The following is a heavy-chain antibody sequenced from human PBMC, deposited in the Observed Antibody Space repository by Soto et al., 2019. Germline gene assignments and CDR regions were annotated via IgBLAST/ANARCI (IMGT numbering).Heavy chain of an antibody. CDR2: IYHSGST. CDR3: AREPVAGNGGWFDP. J-gene: IGHJ5*02. V-gene: IGHV4-4*02. Sequence: SETLSLTCAVSGGSISSTNWWTWVRQPPGKGLEWIGEIYHSGSTIYNPSLKSRVTMSVDKSKSQFSLRLTSVTAADTAVYYCAREPVAGNGGWFDPWGQGTLVTVSS. CDR1: GGSISSTNW. D-gene: IGHD6-19*01.